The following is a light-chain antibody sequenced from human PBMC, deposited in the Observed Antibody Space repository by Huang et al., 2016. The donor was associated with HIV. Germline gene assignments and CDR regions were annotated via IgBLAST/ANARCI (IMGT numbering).Light chain of an antibody. CDR2: GAS. CDR1: QGITED. J-gene: IGKJ1*01. Sequence: AIQMTQSPSSLSASVGDRVTITCRASQGITEDLAWYQQKPGKAPKLLISGASTLRSGVPSRFSGSGSGTDFTLTISSLQPEDYATYYCLQDHNYPRTFGQGTKVEI. CDR3: LQDHNYPRT. V-gene: IGKV1-6*01.